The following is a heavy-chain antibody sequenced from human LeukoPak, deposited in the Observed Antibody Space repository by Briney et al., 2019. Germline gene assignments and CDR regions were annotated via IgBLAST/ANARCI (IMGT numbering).Heavy chain of an antibody. D-gene: IGHD5-18*01. J-gene: IGHJ4*02. CDR1: GYTFTGYY. CDR3: ARVQLWSYYFDY. CDR2: INPNSGGT. V-gene: IGHV1-2*02. Sequence: ASVKVSCKASGYTFTGYYMHWVRQAPGQGLEWMGWINPNSGGTNYAQKLQGRVTMTTDTSTSTAYMELRSLRSDDTAVYYCARVQLWSYYFDYWGQGTLVTVSS.